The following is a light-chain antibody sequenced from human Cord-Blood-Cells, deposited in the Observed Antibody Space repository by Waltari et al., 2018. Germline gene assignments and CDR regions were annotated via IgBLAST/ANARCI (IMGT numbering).Light chain of an antibody. CDR3: GADHGSGSNFVWV. V-gene: IGLV9-49*01. Sequence: QPVLTQPPSASASLGASVTLTCTLTSGYSNYNVDWYQQSPVRGPRFVVRVGTGGIVGPKGDGIPDRFSVLGSGLNRYLTIKNIQEEDESDYHCGADHGSGSNFVWVFGGGTKLTVL. CDR2: VGTGGIVG. J-gene: IGLJ3*02. CDR1: SGYSNYN.